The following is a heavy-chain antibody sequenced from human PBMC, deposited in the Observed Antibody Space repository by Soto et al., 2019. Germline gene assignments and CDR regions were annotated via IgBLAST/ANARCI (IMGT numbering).Heavy chain of an antibody. V-gene: IGHV3-23*01. D-gene: IGHD3-3*01. CDR3: ASGGYFDLWSGFSPHDY. Sequence: GGSLRLSCAASGFTFSSNAMSWVRQAPGKGLEWVAGISAIGRNAFYADSVRGRFTVSRDNANGTLSLQMNSLKVEDTAVYYCASGGYFDLWSGFSPHDYWGQGTLVTVSS. J-gene: IGHJ4*02. CDR1: GFTFSSNA. CDR2: ISAIGRNA.